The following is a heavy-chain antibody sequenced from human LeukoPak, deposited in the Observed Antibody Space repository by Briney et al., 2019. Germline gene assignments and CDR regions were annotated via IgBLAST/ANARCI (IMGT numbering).Heavy chain of an antibody. J-gene: IGHJ4*02. Sequence: ASVRVSCKGSADTFTGYFVHWLRQAPGQGLEWMGWFNPKSGVTKYAQNFEGRVTMGWDTSLTTAYMELSKLTSYDTAVYYCTRGWGSLYYFDYWGQGTLVIVSS. D-gene: IGHD3-16*01. CDR1: ADTFTGYF. CDR3: TRGWGSLYYFDY. CDR2: FNPKSGVT. V-gene: IGHV1-2*02.